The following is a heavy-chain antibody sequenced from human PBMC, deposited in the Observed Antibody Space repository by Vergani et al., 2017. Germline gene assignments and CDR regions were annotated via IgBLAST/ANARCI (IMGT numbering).Heavy chain of an antibody. D-gene: IGHD1-26*01. J-gene: IGHJ4*02. CDR1: GFTFSSYS. V-gene: IGHV3-21*04. Sequence: EVQLVESGGGLVKPGGSLRLSCAASGFTFSSYSMNWVRQAPGKGLEWVSSISSSGSTIYYADSVKGRFTISRDNSKNTLYLQMNSLRAEDTAVYYCARDPPYSGSYGALDYWGQGTLVTVSS. CDR3: ARDPPYSGSYGALDY. CDR2: ISSSGSTI.